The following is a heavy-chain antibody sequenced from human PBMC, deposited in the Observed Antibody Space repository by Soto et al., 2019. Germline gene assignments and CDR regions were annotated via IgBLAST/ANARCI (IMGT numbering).Heavy chain of an antibody. V-gene: IGHV3-23*01. Sequence: EVQLLESGGGLVQPGGSLRLSCAASGLTFSSYAMSWVRQAPGKGLEWVSSINNSGGKTYYADSVKGRFTISKDNSKKTLYLQMNSLRAEDTAIYYCAKDPAYCGGDCYPTGWFDPWGQGTLITVSS. D-gene: IGHD2-21*02. CDR3: AKDPAYCGGDCYPTGWFDP. CDR2: INNSGGKT. J-gene: IGHJ5*02. CDR1: GLTFSSYA.